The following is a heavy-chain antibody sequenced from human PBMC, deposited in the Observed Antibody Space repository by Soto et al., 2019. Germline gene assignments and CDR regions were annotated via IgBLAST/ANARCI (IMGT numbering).Heavy chain of an antibody. D-gene: IGHD6-19*01. Sequence: PGGSLRLSCAACGFTFNNYAMTWVRQAPGKGLEWVSAISGGGDTTSYADSVKGRFTVSRDGSKNTLYLQMSSLRAEDTALYYCTADLSSSSAWANDYWGQGTLVTVSS. J-gene: IGHJ4*02. CDR3: TADLSSSSAWANDY. V-gene: IGHV3-23*01. CDR1: GFTFNNYA. CDR2: ISGGGDTT.